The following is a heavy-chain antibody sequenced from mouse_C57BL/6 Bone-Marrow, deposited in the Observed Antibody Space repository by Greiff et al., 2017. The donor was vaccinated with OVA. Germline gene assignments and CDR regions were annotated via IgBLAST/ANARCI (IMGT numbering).Heavy chain of an antibody. CDR1: GYTFTSYW. CDR3: ARIEDWDLTFDY. CDR2: IDPSDSET. D-gene: IGHD4-1*01. J-gene: IGHJ2*01. Sequence: QVQLQQPGAELVRPGSSVKLSCKASGYTFTSYWLHWVKQRPIQGLEWIGNIDPSDSETHYNQKFKDKATLTVDTSSSTAYMQLSNLTSEDSAVYYCARIEDWDLTFDYWGQDTTLTVSS. V-gene: IGHV1-52*01.